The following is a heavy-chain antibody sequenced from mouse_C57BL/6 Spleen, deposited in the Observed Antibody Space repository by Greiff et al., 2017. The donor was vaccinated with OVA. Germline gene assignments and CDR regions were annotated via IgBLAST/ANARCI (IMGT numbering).Heavy chain of an antibody. D-gene: IGHD5-5*01. CDR3: ARHPTYDEGAWFAY. CDR1: GYTFTSYW. J-gene: IGHJ3*01. V-gene: IGHV1-59*01. Sequence: QVQLQQPGAELVRPGTSVKLSCKASGYTFTSYWMHWVKQRPGQGLEWIGVIDPSDSYTNYNQKFKGKATLTVDTSSRTAYMQLSSLTSEDSAVYYCARHPTYDEGAWFAYWGQGTLVTVSA. CDR2: IDPSDSYT.